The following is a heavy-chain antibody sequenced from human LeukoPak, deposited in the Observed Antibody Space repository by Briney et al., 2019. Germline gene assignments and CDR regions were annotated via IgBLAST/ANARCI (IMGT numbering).Heavy chain of an antibody. J-gene: IGHJ4*02. CDR1: GFTFSNAW. CDR2: IKSKTDGGTT. D-gene: IGHD1-1*01. CDR3: AREVNWRFDY. V-gene: IGHV3-15*01. Sequence: GGSLRLSCAASGFTFSNAWMSWVRQAPGKGLEWVGRIKSKTDGGTTDYAAPVKGRFTISRDDSKNTLYLQMGSLRGEDMAVYYCAREVNWRFDYWGQGTLVTVSS.